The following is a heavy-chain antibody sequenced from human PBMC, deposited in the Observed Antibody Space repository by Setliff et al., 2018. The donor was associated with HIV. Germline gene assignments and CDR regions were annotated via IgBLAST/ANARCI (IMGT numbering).Heavy chain of an antibody. V-gene: IGHV3-11*06. CDR2: ISSSRASYT. J-gene: IGHJ4*02. CDR1: GFNFADYG. Sequence: LRLSCTGSGFNFADYGISWFRQAPGKGLEWISYISSSRASYTGYADSVRGRFTISRDNAKNSLFLQMNSLRADDTAVYYCARRAYHFAAFDNWGQGTLVTVSS. CDR3: ARRAYHFAAFDN.